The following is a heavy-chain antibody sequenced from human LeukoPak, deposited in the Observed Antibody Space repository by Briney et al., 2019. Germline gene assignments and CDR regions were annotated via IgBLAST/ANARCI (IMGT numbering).Heavy chain of an antibody. Sequence: SVKVSCKASGGTFSSYAISWVRQAPGQGLEWMGRMIPILGIANYAQKFQGRVTITADKSTSTAYMELSSLRSEDTAVYYCAREAGGFDPWGQGTLVTVSS. CDR1: GGTFSSYA. D-gene: IGHD6-19*01. CDR3: AREAGGFDP. J-gene: IGHJ5*02. CDR2: MIPILGIA. V-gene: IGHV1-69*04.